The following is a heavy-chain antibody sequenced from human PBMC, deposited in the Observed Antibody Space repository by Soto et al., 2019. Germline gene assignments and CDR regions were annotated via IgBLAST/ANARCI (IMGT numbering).Heavy chain of an antibody. CDR2: IRSKAYGGTT. CDR3: TRYCSSTSCYSDYYYYYYMDV. V-gene: IGHV3-49*03. Sequence: GGSLRLSCTASGFTFGDYAMSWFRQAPGKGLEWVGFIRSKAYGGTTEYAASVKGRFTISRDDSKSIAYLQMNSLKTEDTAVYYCTRYCSSTSCYSDYYYYYYMDVWGKGTTVTVSS. J-gene: IGHJ6*03. D-gene: IGHD2-2*01. CDR1: GFTFGDYA.